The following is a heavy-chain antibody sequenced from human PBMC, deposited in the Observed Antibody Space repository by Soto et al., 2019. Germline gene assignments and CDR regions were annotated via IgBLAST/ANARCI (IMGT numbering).Heavy chain of an antibody. V-gene: IGHV1-18*01. CDR2: ISAYNGNT. CDR3: ARSSGSAYRFDP. J-gene: IGHJ5*02. CDR1: GYTFTSYG. Sequence: QVQLVQSGAEVKKPGASVKVSCKASGYTFTSYGISWVRQAPGQGLEWMGWISAYNGNTNYAQKHQGRVTMTTDTSTSTAYRELRSLRSADTAVYYCARSSGSAYRFDPWGQGTLVTVSS. D-gene: IGHD2-21*01.